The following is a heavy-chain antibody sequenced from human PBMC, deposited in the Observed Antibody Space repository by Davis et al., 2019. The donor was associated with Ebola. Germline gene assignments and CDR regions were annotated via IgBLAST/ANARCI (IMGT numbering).Heavy chain of an antibody. J-gene: IGHJ4*02. V-gene: IGHV5-51*01. CDR3: ARQANWNYGSIDY. CDR1: GYSFTSYW. CDR2: IYPGDSDT. Sequence: GESLKISCKTSGYSFTSYWIGWVRQMPGKGLEWMGIIYPGDSDTRYSPSFQGQVTISADKSISTAYLQWSSLKASDTAMYYCARQANWNYGSIDYWGQGTLVTVSS. D-gene: IGHD1-7*01.